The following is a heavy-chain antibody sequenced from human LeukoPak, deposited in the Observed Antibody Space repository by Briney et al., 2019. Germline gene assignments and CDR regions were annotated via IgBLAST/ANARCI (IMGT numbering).Heavy chain of an antibody. D-gene: IGHD3-3*01. Sequence: ASVKVSCKASGYTFTSYGINWVRQATGQGLEWMGWMNPNSGNTGYAQKFQGRVTMTRNTSISTAYMELSSLRSEDTAVYYCARGGDLTYYDFWSGYNYYYYMDVWGKGTTVTVSS. CDR1: GYTFTSYG. J-gene: IGHJ6*03. V-gene: IGHV1-8*01. CDR2: MNPNSGNT. CDR3: ARGGDLTYYDFWSGYNYYYYMDV.